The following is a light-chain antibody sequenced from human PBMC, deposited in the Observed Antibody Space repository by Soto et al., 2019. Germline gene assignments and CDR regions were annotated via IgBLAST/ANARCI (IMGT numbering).Light chain of an antibody. Sequence: EIVLTQSPATLSLSPGERATLSCRASQSVSSYLAWYQQKPGQAPRLLIYDASNRATGIPARFSGSGSGTEFTLTISSLQSEDFAIYYCQPYNNWPLTFGGGTKVDIK. V-gene: IGKV3-11*01. CDR1: QSVSSY. J-gene: IGKJ4*01. CDR3: QPYNNWPLT. CDR2: DAS.